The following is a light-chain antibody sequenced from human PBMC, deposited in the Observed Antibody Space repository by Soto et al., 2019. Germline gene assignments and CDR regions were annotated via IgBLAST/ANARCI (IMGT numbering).Light chain of an antibody. CDR3: SSFTSSITYV. CDR2: DVT. J-gene: IGLJ1*01. V-gene: IGLV2-14*01. CDR1: SSDVGGYNS. Sequence: QSALTQPAPVSGSPGQSITISCTGTSSDVGGYNSVSWYRQDPGKAPKLIIYDVTYRPSGVSNRFSGSKSGNTASLTISGLQSEDEADYHCSSFTSSITYVFGTGTKGTVL.